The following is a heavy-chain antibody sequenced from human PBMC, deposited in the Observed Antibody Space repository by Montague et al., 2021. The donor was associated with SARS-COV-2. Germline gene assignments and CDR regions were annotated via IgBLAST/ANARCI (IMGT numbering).Heavy chain of an antibody. V-gene: IGHV3-53*01. D-gene: IGHD3-9*01. CDR3: ARDSKPDWVPYWYFDL. CDR2: IYSGGST. Sequence: SLRLSCAASGFTVSSNYMSWVRQAPGKGLEWVSVIYSGGSTYYADPGKGRFTISRDNSKNTLYLQMNSLRAEDTAVYYCARDSKPDWVPYWYFDLWGRGTLVTVSS. J-gene: IGHJ2*01. CDR1: GFTVSSNY.